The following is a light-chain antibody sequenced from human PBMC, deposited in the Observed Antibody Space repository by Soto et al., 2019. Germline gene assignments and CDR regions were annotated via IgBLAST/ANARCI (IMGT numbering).Light chain of an antibody. CDR1: GSDVGGYDY. CDR3: SSYTSSSTYV. Sequence: QSALTQPASVSGSPGQSITISCTGTGSDVGGYDYVSWYQHHPHKAPKVMIYEVTNRPSGVSNRFSGYKSGNTASLTISRLLAEDEADYYCSSYTSSSTYVFGTGTKVTVL. V-gene: IGLV2-14*01. CDR2: EVT. J-gene: IGLJ1*01.